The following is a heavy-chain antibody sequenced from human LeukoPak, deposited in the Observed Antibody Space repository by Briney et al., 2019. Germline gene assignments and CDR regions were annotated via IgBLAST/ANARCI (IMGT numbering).Heavy chain of an antibody. J-gene: IGHJ4*02. D-gene: IGHD2-2*01. Sequence: SETLSLTCAVYGGSFSGYYWSWIRQPPGRGLEWIGEINHSGSTNYNPSLKSRVTISVDTSKNQFSLKLSSVTAADTAVYYCARKDIVVVPAASYYFDYWGQGTLVTVSS. V-gene: IGHV4-34*01. CDR2: INHSGST. CDR1: GGSFSGYY. CDR3: ARKDIVVVPAASYYFDY.